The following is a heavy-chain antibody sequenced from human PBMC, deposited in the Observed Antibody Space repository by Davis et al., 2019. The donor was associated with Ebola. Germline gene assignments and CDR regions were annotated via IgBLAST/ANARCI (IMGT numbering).Heavy chain of an antibody. Sequence: GESLKISCAASGFTFSSYSMNWVRQAPGKGLEWVSSISSSSSYIYYADSVKGRSTISRDNAKNSLYLQMNSLRAEDTAVYYCARLYCTGGVCYLDYWGQGTLVTVSS. J-gene: IGHJ4*02. CDR3: ARLYCTGGVCYLDY. CDR2: ISSSSSYI. V-gene: IGHV3-21*01. CDR1: GFTFSSYS. D-gene: IGHD2-8*02.